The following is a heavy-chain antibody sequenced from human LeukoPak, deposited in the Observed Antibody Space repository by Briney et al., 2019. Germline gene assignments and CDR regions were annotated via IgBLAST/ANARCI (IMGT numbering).Heavy chain of an antibody. CDR1: GGSISSGSYY. J-gene: IGHJ5*02. V-gene: IGHV4-61*02. D-gene: IGHD6-13*01. Sequence: SQTLSLTCTVSGGSISSGSYYWSWIRQPAGKGLEWIGRIYTSGSTNYNPSLKSRVTISVDTSQNQFSLKLSSVTAADAAVYYCARVSSSWYWFDPWGQGTLVTVSS. CDR2: IYTSGST. CDR3: ARVSSSWYWFDP.